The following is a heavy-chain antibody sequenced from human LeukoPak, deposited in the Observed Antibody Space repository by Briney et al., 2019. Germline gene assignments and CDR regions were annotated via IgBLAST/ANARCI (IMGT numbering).Heavy chain of an antibody. J-gene: IGHJ6*02. Sequence: ASVKVSFKASGYTFAKYAIHWVRQAPGQRLEWMGWINAGNGNTRYSQKFQGGVTITRDTSASTAYMELSSLRSEDTAVYYCARSILVVPVASHYNYGVDVWGQGTTVTVSS. CDR1: GYTFAKYA. CDR2: INAGNGNT. V-gene: IGHV1-3*01. D-gene: IGHD2-2*01. CDR3: ARSILVVPVASHYNYGVDV.